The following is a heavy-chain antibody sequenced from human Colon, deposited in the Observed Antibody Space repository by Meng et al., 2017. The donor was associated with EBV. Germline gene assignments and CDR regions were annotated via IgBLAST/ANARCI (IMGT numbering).Heavy chain of an antibody. V-gene: IGHV4-30-4*01. D-gene: IGHD5-12*01. CDR3: ARDRGGLGAFDY. CDR1: GGSSSSGDYY. CDR2: IYYSGST. Sequence: LTGAGPGRVKPSQTLSLTCTVAGGSSSSGDYYWSWIRQPPGKGLEWIGYIYYSGSTYYHPSLKSRVTISVDTSKNQFSLKLSSVTAADTAVYYCARDRGGLGAFDYWGQGTLVTVSS. J-gene: IGHJ4*02.